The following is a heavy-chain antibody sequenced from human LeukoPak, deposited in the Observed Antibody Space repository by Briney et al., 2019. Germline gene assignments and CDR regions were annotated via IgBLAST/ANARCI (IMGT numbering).Heavy chain of an antibody. CDR3: ARGSMIVPAADDY. CDR1: GYTFTGYY. Sequence: GASVKVSCKPSGYTFTGYYMHWVRQAPGQGLQWMGWINPNSGGTNYAQKLQGRVTMTTDTSTSTAYMELRSLRSDDTAVYYCARGSMIVPAADDYWGQGTLVTVSS. CDR2: INPNSGGT. V-gene: IGHV1-2*02. D-gene: IGHD3-22*01. J-gene: IGHJ4*02.